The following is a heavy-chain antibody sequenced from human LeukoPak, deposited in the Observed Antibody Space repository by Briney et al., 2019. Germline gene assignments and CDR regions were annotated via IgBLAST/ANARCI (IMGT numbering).Heavy chain of an antibody. CDR3: AVGXXXXXYXXXXY. CDR2: IYTSGST. D-gene: IGHD3-10*01. CDR1: GGSISSYY. V-gene: IGHV4-4*07. Sequence: PSETLSLTCTVSGGSISSYYWSWIRQPAGKGLEWIGRIYTSGSTNYNPSLKSRVTIPVDTSKNKFSLKLSSVPAADQAVYYCAVGXXXXXYXXXXYXGQGTLVTVSS. J-gene: IGHJ4*02.